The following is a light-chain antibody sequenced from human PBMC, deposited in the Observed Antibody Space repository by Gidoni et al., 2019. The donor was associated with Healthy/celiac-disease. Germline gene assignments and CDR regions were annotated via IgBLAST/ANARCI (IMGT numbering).Light chain of an antibody. CDR1: QSISSW. CDR3: QPYNSYSGT. Sequence: DIQMTQSPSTLSASVGDRVTITCRASQSISSWLAWYQQKPGKAPKLLIYKASSLESGVPSRFSGRGSWKEFPLTLSNLQPYYFSTLYCQPYNSYSGTFGQGAKVEIK. V-gene: IGKV1-5*03. J-gene: IGKJ1*01. CDR2: KAS.